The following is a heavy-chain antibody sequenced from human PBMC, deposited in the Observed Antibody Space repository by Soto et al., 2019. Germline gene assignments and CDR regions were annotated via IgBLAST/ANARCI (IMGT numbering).Heavy chain of an antibody. CDR1: GXXXXTSXXG. D-gene: IGHD4-17*01. CDR3: AHNYGDYAIFDY. V-gene: IGHV2-5*02. J-gene: IGHJ4*02. Sequence: GSXXTRXXXXQTLRLXCXCSGXXXXTSXXGVGXXXQPPGKALEWLALIYWDDDKRYSPSLKSRVTISKDTSKNQVVLTMTNMDPVDTATYYCAHNYGDYAIFDYWGQGALVTVSS. CDR2: IYWDDDK.